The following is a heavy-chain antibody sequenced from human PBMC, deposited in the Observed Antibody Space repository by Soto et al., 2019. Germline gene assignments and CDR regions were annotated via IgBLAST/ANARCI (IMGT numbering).Heavy chain of an antibody. Sequence: KQSQTLSLTCAISGDSVSSNSAAWNWIRQSPSRGLEWLGRTYYRSKWYNDYAVSVKSRITINPDTSKNQFSLQLNSVTPEDTAVYYCARSDCSGGSCYSHWFDPWGQGTLVTVSS. J-gene: IGHJ5*02. CDR3: ARSDCSGGSCYSHWFDP. V-gene: IGHV6-1*01. D-gene: IGHD2-15*01. CDR1: GDSVSSNSAA. CDR2: TYYRSKWYN.